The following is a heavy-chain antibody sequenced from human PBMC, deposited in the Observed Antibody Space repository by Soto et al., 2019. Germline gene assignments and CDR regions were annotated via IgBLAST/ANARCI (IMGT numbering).Heavy chain of an antibody. Sequence: PVGSLKLSCAASGFTFSLYSIHWVRQAPGKGLEWVAVISYDGSNKYYADSVKGRFTISRDNSKNTLYMQMNSLRADDTAVYYCAGVVKTSATDFDYWGQGTLVTV. CDR1: GFTFSLYS. J-gene: IGHJ4*02. CDR3: AGVVKTSATDFDY. V-gene: IGHV3-30-3*01. CDR2: ISYDGSNK.